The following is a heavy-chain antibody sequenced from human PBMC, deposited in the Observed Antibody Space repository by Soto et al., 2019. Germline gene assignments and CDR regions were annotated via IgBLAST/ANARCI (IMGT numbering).Heavy chain of an antibody. CDR3: ARHPFGAFGGVIDYYFDY. CDR2: IDPSDSYT. D-gene: IGHD3-16*02. J-gene: IGHJ4*02. V-gene: IGHV5-10-1*01. Sequence: GESLKISCKGSGYSFTSYWISWVRQMPGKGLEWMGRIDPSDSYTNYSPSFQGHVTISADKSISTAYLQWSSLKASDTTMYYCARHPFGAFGGVIDYYFDYWGQGTLVTVSS. CDR1: GYSFTSYW.